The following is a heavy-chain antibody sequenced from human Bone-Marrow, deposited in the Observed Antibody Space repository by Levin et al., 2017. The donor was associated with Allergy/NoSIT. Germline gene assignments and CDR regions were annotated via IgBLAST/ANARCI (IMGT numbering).Heavy chain of an antibody. CDR2: VYYIGRT. J-gene: IGHJ4*02. V-gene: IGHV4-59*01. CDR3: ARGSKKGTNFDY. D-gene: IGHD3-10*01. CDR1: GASITPYY. Sequence: SQTLSLTCTVSGASITPYYWSWIRQSPGKGLEWIGYVYYIGRTTYSPSFTSRVTISLDTSRNQFSLHLKSVTAADTAVYYWARGSKKGTNFDYWGLGTQVTVSS.